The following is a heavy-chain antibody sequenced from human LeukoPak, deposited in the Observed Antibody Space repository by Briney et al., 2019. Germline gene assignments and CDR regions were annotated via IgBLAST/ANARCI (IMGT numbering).Heavy chain of an antibody. J-gene: IGHJ5*02. Sequence: GGSLRLSCAASGFTFSSYGMHWVRQAPGKGLEWVAVIWYDGSNKYYADSVKGRFTISRDNSKNTLYLQMNSLRAEDTALYYCRRDFIAKVGFAPLLDTWGQGTLVTVSS. CDR1: GFTFSSYG. V-gene: IGHV3-33*01. CDR3: RRDFIAKVGFAPLLDT. D-gene: IGHD2-2*03. CDR2: IWYDGSNK.